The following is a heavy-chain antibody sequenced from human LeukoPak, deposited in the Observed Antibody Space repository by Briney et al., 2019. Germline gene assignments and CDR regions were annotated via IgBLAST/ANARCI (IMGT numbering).Heavy chain of an antibody. CDR2: INPSGGST. D-gene: IGHD3-9*01. V-gene: IGHV1-46*01. Sequence: GASVKVSCKASGYTFTSYYMHWVRQAPGQGLEWMGIINPSGGSTSYAQKFQGRVTMTRDTSTSTVYMELSSLRSEDTAVYYCARTVYYDILTGYYHYYYGMDVWGQGTTVTVSS. CDR3: ARTVYYDILTGYYHYYYGMDV. J-gene: IGHJ6*02. CDR1: GYTFTSYY.